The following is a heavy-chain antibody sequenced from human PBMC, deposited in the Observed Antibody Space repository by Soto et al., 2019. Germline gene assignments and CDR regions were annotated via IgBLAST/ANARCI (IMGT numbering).Heavy chain of an antibody. CDR3: TTLSITIFGVVLMDV. Sequence: PGGSLRLSCAASGFTFSNAWMNWVRQAPGKGLEWVGRIKSKTDGGTTDYAAPVKGRFTISRDDSKNTLYLQMNSLKTEDTAVNYCTTLSITIFGVVLMDVWGQATTVTVSS. CDR2: IKSKTDGGTT. CDR1: GFTFSNAW. D-gene: IGHD3-3*01. J-gene: IGHJ6*02. V-gene: IGHV3-15*07.